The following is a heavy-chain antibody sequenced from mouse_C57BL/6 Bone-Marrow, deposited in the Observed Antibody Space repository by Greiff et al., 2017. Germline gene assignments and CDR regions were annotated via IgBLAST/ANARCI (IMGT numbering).Heavy chain of an antibody. CDR2: IDPSDSYT. V-gene: IGHV1-59*01. CDR3: ARNYGSPFDY. CDR1: GYTFTSYW. D-gene: IGHD1-1*01. Sequence: VQLQQPGAELVRPGTSVKLSCTASGYTFTSYWMHWVKQRPGQGLEWIGVIDPSDSYTNYNQKFKGKATLTVDTSSSTAYMQLSSLTSEDSAVYYCARNYGSPFDYWGQGTTLTVSS. J-gene: IGHJ2*01.